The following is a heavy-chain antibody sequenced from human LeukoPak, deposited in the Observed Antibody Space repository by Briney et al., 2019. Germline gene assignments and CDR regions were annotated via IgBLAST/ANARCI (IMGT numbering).Heavy chain of an antibody. Sequence: PSETLSLTCAVSGASVSSTNWWSWVRQPPGKGLEWIGEISYSGRTNYNSSLTSRLTISLDNSKNHFSLKLTSVTAADTAVYYCASNVGRGSYFDYWGQGTLVTVSS. V-gene: IGHV4-4*02. D-gene: IGHD1-26*01. CDR2: ISYSGRT. CDR1: GASVSSTNW. J-gene: IGHJ4*02. CDR3: ASNVGRGSYFDY.